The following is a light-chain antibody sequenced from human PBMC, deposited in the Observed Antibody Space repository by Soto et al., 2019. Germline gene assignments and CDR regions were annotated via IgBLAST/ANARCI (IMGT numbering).Light chain of an antibody. J-gene: IGKJ1*01. CDR2: GAS. CDR1: QSVSSSY. CDR3: QKYGSSPRT. V-gene: IGKV3-20*01. Sequence: ELVLTQSPGTLSLSPGERATLSCRASQSVSSSYLAWYQQKPGQAPRLLIYGASSRATGIPDRFSGSGSGTDFTLTISRLEPEDFAEYYCQKYGSSPRTFGQGTKVDIK.